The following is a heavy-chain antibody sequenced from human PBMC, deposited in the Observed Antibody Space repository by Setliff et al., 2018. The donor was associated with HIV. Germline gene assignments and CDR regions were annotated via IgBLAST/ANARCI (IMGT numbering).Heavy chain of an antibody. V-gene: IGHV3-9*01. D-gene: IGHD3-22*01. CDR3: AKGGGYYYDSSGYRYFDY. CDR1: GFTFDDYA. J-gene: IGHJ4*02. Sequence: PGGSLRLSCAASGFTFDDYAMHWVRQAPGKGLEWVSGISWNSGSIGYADSVKGRFTISRDNAKNSLYLQMNSLRAEDTALYYCAKGGGYYYDSSGYRYFDYWGQGTLVTVSS. CDR2: ISWNSGSI.